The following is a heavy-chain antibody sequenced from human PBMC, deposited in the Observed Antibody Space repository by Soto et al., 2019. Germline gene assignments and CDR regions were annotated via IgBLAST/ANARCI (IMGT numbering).Heavy chain of an antibody. Sequence: EVQLLDSGGGLAQPGGSLRLSCAASGFTFGNYAMNWVRQAPGKGLEWVSTVRGNGAVTYYADSVKGRFTISRDNSRSTLYLQMNNLRAEDTAIYFCAKVPASLKPFDYWGQGTLVTVSS. D-gene: IGHD2-2*01. CDR2: VRGNGAVT. CDR3: AKVPASLKPFDY. CDR1: GFTFGNYA. V-gene: IGHV3-23*01. J-gene: IGHJ4*02.